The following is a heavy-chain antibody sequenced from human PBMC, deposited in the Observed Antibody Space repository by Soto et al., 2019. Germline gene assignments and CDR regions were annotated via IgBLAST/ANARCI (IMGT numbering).Heavy chain of an antibody. CDR2: IDPSDSYT. CDR3: ARLRIAARNEGWYFDL. CDR1: GDSCITYG. D-gene: IGHD6-6*01. Sequence: PVEFLRLLGKGSGDSCITYGSSWMRQLPGKGLEWMGRIDPSDSYTNYSPSFQGHVTISADKSISTAYLQWSSLKASDTAMYYCARLRIAARNEGWYFDLWGRGTLVTSPQ. J-gene: IGHJ2*01. V-gene: IGHV5-10-1*01.